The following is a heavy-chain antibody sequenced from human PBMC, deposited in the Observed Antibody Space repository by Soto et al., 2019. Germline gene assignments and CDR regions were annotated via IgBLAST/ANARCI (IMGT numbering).Heavy chain of an antibody. Sequence: GGSLRLSCAASGFTFSTYSMNWVRRAPGKGLEWVSSISSGSSYIYYADSVKGRFTISRGNAKNSLYLQMNSLRAEDTAVYYCAIGYTYGEIDYWGQGALVTVSS. V-gene: IGHV3-21*01. CDR1: GFTFSTYS. J-gene: IGHJ4*02. CDR3: AIGYTYGEIDY. D-gene: IGHD5-18*01. CDR2: ISSGSSYI.